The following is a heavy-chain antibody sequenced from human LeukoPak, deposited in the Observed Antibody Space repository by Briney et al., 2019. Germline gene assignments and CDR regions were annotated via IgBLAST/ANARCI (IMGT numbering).Heavy chain of an antibody. CDR1: GDSVSSNSAG. CDR3: ARDTQYSSGSDGGFHI. J-gene: IGHJ3*02. D-gene: IGHD6-19*01. CDR2: TYGTSKWNK. Sequence: SQTLSLTFAISGDSVSSNSAGWNWIRQSPSRGLEWLGRTYGTSKWNKDYAVSVTSRVPINVDTSKNQFSLQVNSVTPEDTAVYYCARDTQYSSGSDGGFHIWGQGTMVTVSS. V-gene: IGHV6-1*01.